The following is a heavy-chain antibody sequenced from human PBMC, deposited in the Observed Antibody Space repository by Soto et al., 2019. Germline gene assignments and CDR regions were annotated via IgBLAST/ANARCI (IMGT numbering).Heavy chain of an antibody. V-gene: IGHV1-69*02. CDR3: ARGLRRHPGAENYYYYYCMDV. Sequence: QVQLVQSGAEVKKPGSSVKVSCKASGGTFSSYTISWVRQAPGQGLEWMGRIIPILGIANYAQKFQGRVTITADKSTSTAYMEPSSLRSEDTAVYYCARGLRRHPGAENYYYYYCMDVWGKGTTVTVSS. CDR2: IIPILGIA. CDR1: GGTFSSYT. D-gene: IGHD3-10*01. J-gene: IGHJ6*03.